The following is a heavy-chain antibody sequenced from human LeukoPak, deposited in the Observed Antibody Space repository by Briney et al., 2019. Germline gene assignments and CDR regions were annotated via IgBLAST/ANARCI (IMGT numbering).Heavy chain of an antibody. Sequence: SVKVSCKASGGTFSSYAISWVRQAPGQALEWMGMIIPILGIANYAQKFQGRVTITADKSTSTAYMELSSLRSEDTAVYYCAREREDDYGDYFEYFQHWGQGTLVTVSS. J-gene: IGHJ1*01. CDR2: IIPILGIA. V-gene: IGHV1-69*04. D-gene: IGHD4-17*01. CDR3: AREREDDYGDYFEYFQH. CDR1: GGTFSSYA.